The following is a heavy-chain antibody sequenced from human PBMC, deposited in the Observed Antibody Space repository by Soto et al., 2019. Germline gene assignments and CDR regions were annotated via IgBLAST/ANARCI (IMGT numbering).Heavy chain of an antibody. J-gene: IGHJ4*02. CDR2: TYYKSKWYN. Sequence: SQTLSLPCAISGDSVSSDSAAWNWIRQSPSRGLEWLGRTYYKSKWYNSYAVSLKSRMTINPDTSKNHFSLQLTSVTPDDTAVYYCARGSTVTTGFDYWGQGTPVTVSS. D-gene: IGHD4-17*01. CDR3: ARGSTVTTGFDY. V-gene: IGHV6-1*01. CDR1: GDSVSSDSAA.